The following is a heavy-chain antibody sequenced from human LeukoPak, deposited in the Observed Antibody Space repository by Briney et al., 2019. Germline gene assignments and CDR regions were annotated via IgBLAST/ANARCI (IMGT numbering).Heavy chain of an antibody. D-gene: IGHD4-17*01. V-gene: IGHV1-69*04. Sequence: GASVQVSCKASGGTFSSYAISWVRQAPGQGLKWMGRIIPILGIANYAQKFQGRVTITADKSTSTAYMELSSLRSEDTAVYYCAIVDDGELNWFDPWGQGTLVTVSS. CDR1: GGTFSSYA. J-gene: IGHJ5*02. CDR2: IIPILGIA. CDR3: AIVDDGELNWFDP.